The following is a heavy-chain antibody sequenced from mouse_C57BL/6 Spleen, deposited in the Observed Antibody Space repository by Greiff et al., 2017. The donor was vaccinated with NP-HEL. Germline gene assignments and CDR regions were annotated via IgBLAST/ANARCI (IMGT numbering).Heavy chain of an antibody. CDR3: ARTDGYYFDY. Sequence: VQLQQSGPGLVKPSQSLSLTCSVTGYSITSGYYWNWIRQFPGNKLEWMGYISYDGSNNYNPSLKNRISITRDTSKNQFSLKLNSVTTEDTATYYCARTDGYYFDYWGQGTTLTVSS. J-gene: IGHJ2*01. CDR1: GYSITSGYY. CDR2: ISYDGSN. V-gene: IGHV3-6*01. D-gene: IGHD2-3*01.